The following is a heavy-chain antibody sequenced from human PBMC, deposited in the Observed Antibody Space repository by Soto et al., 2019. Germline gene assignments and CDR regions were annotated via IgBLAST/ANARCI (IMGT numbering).Heavy chain of an antibody. CDR2: ISSGSDYI. CDR1: GFTFSSYS. CDR3: XXXXXXXAXNV. V-gene: IGHV3-21*01. Sequence: EVQLVESGGGLVKPGGSLRLSCAASGFTFSSYSMNWVRQAPGKGLEWVSSISSGSDYIFYADSVKGRFTISRDNXXXXXXXXXXXXXAXXXXXXXXXXXXXXXAXNVWGQGTVVTVSS. J-gene: IGHJ3*01.